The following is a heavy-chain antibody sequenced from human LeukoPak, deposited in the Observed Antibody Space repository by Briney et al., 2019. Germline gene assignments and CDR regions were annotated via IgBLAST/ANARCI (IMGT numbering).Heavy chain of an antibody. CDR3: ATSRGSPDYYFDY. J-gene: IGHJ4*02. V-gene: IGHV1-2*02. D-gene: IGHD2-21*02. Sequence: ASVTVSCKASGYTFTGYYMHWVRQAPGQGLEWMGWINPNSGGTNYAQKFQGRVTMTRDTSISTAYMELSRLRSDDTAVYYCATSRGSPDYYFDYWGQGTLVTVSS. CDR2: INPNSGGT. CDR1: GYTFTGYY.